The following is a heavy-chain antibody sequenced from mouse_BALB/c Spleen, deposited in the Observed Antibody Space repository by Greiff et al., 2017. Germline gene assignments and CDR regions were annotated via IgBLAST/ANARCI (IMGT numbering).Heavy chain of an antibody. D-gene: IGHD2-14*01. V-gene: IGHV5-9-4*01. Sequence: EVMLVESGGDLVKPGGSLKLSCAASGFTFSSYAMSWVRQSPEKRLEWVAEISSGGSYTYYPDTVTGRFTISRDNAKNTLYLEMSSLRSEDTAMYYCARGTQYDGFAYWGQGTLVTVSA. J-gene: IGHJ3*01. CDR3: ARGTQYDGFAY. CDR1: GFTFSSYA. CDR2: ISSGGSYT.